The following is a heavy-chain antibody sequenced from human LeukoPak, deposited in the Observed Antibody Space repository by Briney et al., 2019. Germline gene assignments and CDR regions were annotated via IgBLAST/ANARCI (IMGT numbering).Heavy chain of an antibody. V-gene: IGHV4-38-2*02. J-gene: IGHJ6*02. D-gene: IGHD3-3*02. Sequence: SETLSLTCTVSGYSISSGYYWGWVRQPPGKGLEWIGSIYHSGSTYYNPSLKSRVTISVDTSKNQFSLKLSSVTAADTAVYYCARSLQGLGFPLNYYYYGMDVWGQGTTVTVSS. CDR1: GYSISSGYY. CDR3: ARSLQGLGFPLNYYYYGMDV. CDR2: IYHSGST.